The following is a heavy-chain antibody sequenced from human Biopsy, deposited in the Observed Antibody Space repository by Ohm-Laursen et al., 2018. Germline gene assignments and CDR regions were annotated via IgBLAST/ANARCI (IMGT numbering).Heavy chain of an antibody. CDR2: IFPGDSDT. CDR3: ARQDDSSGYYTFDY. CDR1: GYSFTSYW. D-gene: IGHD3-22*01. Sequence: ESLRISCNGSGYSFTSYWIGWVRQMPGKGLEWMGIIFPGDSDTKYSPSFQGQVTVSADMSLSTAYLQWTSLKASDTALCYCARQDDSSGYYTFDYWGQGTLVTVSS. V-gene: IGHV5-51*01. J-gene: IGHJ4*02.